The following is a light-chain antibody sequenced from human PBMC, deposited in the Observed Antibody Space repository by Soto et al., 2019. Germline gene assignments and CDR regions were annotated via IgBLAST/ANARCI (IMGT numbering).Light chain of an antibody. CDR3: QQSHSTPLT. Sequence: EIVLTQSPATLSLSPGERATLSCRASQSVSNYLAWYQQKPGQAPRLLIYAASALHTGVPSRFSGRGSGTDFRLIITNLQPDDFATYYCQQSHSTPLTFGGGTKVEVK. V-gene: IGKV3-11*01. CDR1: QSVSNY. J-gene: IGKJ4*01. CDR2: AAS.